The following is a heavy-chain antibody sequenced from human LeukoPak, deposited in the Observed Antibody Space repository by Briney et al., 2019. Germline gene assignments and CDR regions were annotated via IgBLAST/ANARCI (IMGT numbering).Heavy chain of an antibody. CDR1: GFTYSSYW. V-gene: IGHV3-74*01. CDR2: ISSDGSST. CDR3: ARRRTSGDYDY. J-gene: IGHJ4*02. Sequence: GGSLRLSCAASGFTYSSYWMHWLRQAPGKGRVWVSRISSDGSSTDHADSVKGRFTISRDNAKNTLYLQMNSLRAENTAVYYCARRRTSGDYDYWGQGTLVTVSS. D-gene: IGHD1-26*01.